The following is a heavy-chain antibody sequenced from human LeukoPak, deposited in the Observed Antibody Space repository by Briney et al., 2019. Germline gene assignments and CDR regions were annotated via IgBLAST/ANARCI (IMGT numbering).Heavy chain of an antibody. CDR2: IYYSGST. Sequence: SETLSLTCTVSGGSISSYYWSWIRQPPGKGLEWIGSIYYSGSTNYNPSLKSRVTISVDTSKNQFSLKLSSVTAADTAVYYCAREYSSGWTYFDYWGQGILVTVSS. D-gene: IGHD6-19*01. CDR3: AREYSSGWTYFDY. J-gene: IGHJ4*02. CDR1: GGSISSYY. V-gene: IGHV4-59*01.